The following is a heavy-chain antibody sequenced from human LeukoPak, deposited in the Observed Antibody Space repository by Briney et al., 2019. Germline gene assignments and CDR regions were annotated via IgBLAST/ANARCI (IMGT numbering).Heavy chain of an antibody. CDR2: ISSSSSYI. J-gene: IGHJ3*02. CDR1: GFTFSSYS. Sequence: PGRSLRLSCAASGFTFSSYSMNWVRQAPGKGLEWVSSISSSSSYIYYADSVKGRFTISRDNAKNSLYLQMNSLRAEDTAVYYCARAPLRSSPNAFDIWGQGTMVTVSS. CDR3: ARAPLRSSPNAFDI. D-gene: IGHD5-12*01. V-gene: IGHV3-21*01.